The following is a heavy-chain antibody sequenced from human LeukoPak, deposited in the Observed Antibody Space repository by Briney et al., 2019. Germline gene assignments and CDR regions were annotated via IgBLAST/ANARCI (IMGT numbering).Heavy chain of an antibody. J-gene: IGHJ4*02. D-gene: IGHD3-16*01. CDR2: ISNSGSP. Sequence: SETLSLTCTVSSASVSSYYWSWVRQPPGGGLEWIGYISNSGSPSYNPSFKSRVTFSADTSKNHLSLKLNSVTPADTAVYFCARRGAGPLRDWGQGTLVTVSS. CDR3: ARRGAGPLRD. CDR1: SASVSSYY. V-gene: IGHV4-59*02.